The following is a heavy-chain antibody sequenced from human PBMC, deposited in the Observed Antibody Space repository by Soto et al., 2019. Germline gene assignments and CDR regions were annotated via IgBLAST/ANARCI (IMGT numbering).Heavy chain of an antibody. CDR2: IYHSGTT. D-gene: IGHD2-15*01. V-gene: IGHV4-4*02. J-gene: IGHJ3*01. Sequence: QVLLQESGPGLVKPSGTLSLTCTVSHFSVTNNKYWSWVRQSPGKRLEWIGEIYHSGTTYYNPSLSSRVSMSMDKSKNQISLILTSVTAADTAVYYCARDSRYCTDSGCSIMRDAFDVWGQGTLVTVSS. CDR1: HFSVTNNKY. CDR3: ARDSRYCTDSGCSIMRDAFDV.